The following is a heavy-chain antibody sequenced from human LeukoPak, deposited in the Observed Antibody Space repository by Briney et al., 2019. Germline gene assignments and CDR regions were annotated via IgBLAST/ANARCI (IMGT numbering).Heavy chain of an antibody. J-gene: IGHJ4*02. CDR3: ARDPRVSDSGFEWAYVQDYFDY. Sequence: ASVKVSCKASGYTFTSYGISWVRQAPGQGLEGMGWISAYNGNTNYAQKLQGRVTMTTDTSTSTAYMELRSLRSDDTAVYYCARDPRVSDSGFEWAYVQDYFDYWGQGTLVTVSS. D-gene: IGHD3-9*01. CDR1: GYTFTSYG. CDR2: ISAYNGNT. V-gene: IGHV1-18*01.